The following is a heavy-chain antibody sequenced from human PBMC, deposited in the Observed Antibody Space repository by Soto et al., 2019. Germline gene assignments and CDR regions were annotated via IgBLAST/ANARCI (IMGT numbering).Heavy chain of an antibody. CDR1: GFTFSSYC. CDR3: ARGTTVTFGWFDP. V-gene: IGHV3-33*01. CDR2: IWYDGSNK. D-gene: IGHD4-4*01. J-gene: IGHJ5*02. Sequence: LRLSCAASGFTFSSYCMHWVRQAPGKGLEWVAVIWYDGSNKYYADPVKGRFTISRDNSKNTLYLQMNSLRAEDTAVYYCARGTTVTFGWFDPWGQGTLVTVSS.